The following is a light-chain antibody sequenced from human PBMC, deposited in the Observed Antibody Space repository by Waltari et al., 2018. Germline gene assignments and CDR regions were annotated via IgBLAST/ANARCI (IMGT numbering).Light chain of an antibody. CDR3: LQHNSYSYT. Sequence: DIQMTQSPSSLSASVGDRVTITCRASQGIGNALGWFQQKPGRAPKRLIYGASTLQSGVPSRFSGSGSGTEFTLTISILQPEDFATYYCLQHNSYSYTFGQGTKLDIK. J-gene: IGKJ2*01. V-gene: IGKV1-17*01. CDR1: QGIGNA. CDR2: GAS.